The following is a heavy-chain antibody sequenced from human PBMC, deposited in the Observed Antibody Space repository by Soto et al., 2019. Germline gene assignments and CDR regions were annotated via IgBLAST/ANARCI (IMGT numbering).Heavy chain of an antibody. D-gene: IGHD3-10*01. CDR1: GGSVSSGSHY. CDR3: ARGYYGSESGGYYFDY. CDR2: IYYSGST. Sequence: LSLTCTVSGGSVSSGSHYWSWIRQPPGKGPEWIGYIYYSGSTNYNPSLKSRVIISVDTSKNQFSLNLSSVTAADTAVYYCARGYYGSESGGYYFDYWGQGTLVTVSS. V-gene: IGHV4-61*01. J-gene: IGHJ4*02.